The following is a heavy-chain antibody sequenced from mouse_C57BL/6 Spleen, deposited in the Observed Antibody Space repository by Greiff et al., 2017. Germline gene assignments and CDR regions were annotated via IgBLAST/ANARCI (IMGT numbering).Heavy chain of an antibody. CDR2: ISSGSSTI. J-gene: IGHJ4*01. Sequence: VMLVESGGGLVKPGGSLKLSCAASGFTFSDYGMHWVRQAPEKGLEWVAYISSGSSTIYYADTVKGRFTISRDNAKNTLFLQMTSLGSEDTAMXYSASYYDYDEAMDYWGQGTSVTVSS. V-gene: IGHV5-17*01. D-gene: IGHD2-4*01. CDR1: GFTFSDYG. CDR3: ASYYDYDEAMDY.